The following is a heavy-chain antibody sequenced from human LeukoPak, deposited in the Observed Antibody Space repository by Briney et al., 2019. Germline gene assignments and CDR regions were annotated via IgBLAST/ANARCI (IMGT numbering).Heavy chain of an antibody. Sequence: PGGSLRLSCAASGFTVTSNYMSWVRQASGKGLEWVSVIYNDGRTYYADSVKGRFTISRDNSKNTLYLQMNSLRAEDTAVYYCARESNSGYYLSYWGQGTLVTVSS. J-gene: IGHJ4*02. CDR2: IYNDGRT. V-gene: IGHV3-66*01. D-gene: IGHD3-22*01. CDR3: ARESNSGYYLSY. CDR1: GFTVTSNY.